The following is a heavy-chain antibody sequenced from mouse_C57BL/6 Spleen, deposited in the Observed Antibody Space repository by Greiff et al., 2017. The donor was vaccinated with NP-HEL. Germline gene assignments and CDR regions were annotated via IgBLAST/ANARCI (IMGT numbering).Heavy chain of an antibody. CDR2: IDPSDSYT. D-gene: IGHD4-1*01. J-gene: IGHJ1*03. Sequence: QVQLQQPGAELVKPGASVKLSCKASGYTFTSYWMQWVKQRPGQGLEWIGEIDPSDSYTNYNQKFKGKATLTVDTSSSTAYMQLSSLTSEDSAVYYCARPPANGDWYFDVWGTGTTVTVSS. CDR1: GYTFTSYW. CDR3: ARPPANGDWYFDV. V-gene: IGHV1-50*01.